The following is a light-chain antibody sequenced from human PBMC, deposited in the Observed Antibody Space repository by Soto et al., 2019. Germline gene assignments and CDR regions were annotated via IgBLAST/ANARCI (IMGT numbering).Light chain of an antibody. CDR1: QSVNSL. Sequence: EIVLTQSPATLSVSPGETATLSCRASQSVNSLLAWYQQKPGQSPRLLIYRASTRATGVAARFSGSGSGTEFTPTISSLQSEDFAVYYCQQYNNWPITLGQGTRLDFK. J-gene: IGKJ5*01. V-gene: IGKV3-15*01. CDR3: QQYNNWPIT. CDR2: RAS.